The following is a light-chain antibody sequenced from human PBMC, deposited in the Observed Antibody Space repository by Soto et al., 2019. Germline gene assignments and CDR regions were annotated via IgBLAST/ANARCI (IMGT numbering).Light chain of an antibody. V-gene: IGKV3-15*01. CDR3: QPYNNWPLT. CDR2: DTS. Sequence: EIVMTRSPATLSVSPGERATLSCRASQSLNRDLAWYQQRPGQSPRLLIYDTSTRATGVPTRFSGSRSGAEFTLTINSLQSEDFAVYYCQPYNNWPLTFGGGTKVDIK. J-gene: IGKJ4*01. CDR1: QSLNRD.